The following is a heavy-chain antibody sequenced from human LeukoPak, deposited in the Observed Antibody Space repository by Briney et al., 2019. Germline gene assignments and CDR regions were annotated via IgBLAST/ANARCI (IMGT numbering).Heavy chain of an antibody. D-gene: IGHD6-25*01. V-gene: IGHV3-23*01. Sequence: GGCLRLSCAASGFIFSSYAMSWVRQAPGKGLEWVSGIIDTGRTTYYADSVKGRFTISRDNSKNTLYLQMNSLRAEDTAVYYCAKFSGHPTTNYYMDVWGEGTTVTVSS. CDR2: IIDTGRTT. CDR3: AKFSGHPTTNYYMDV. CDR1: GFIFSSYA. J-gene: IGHJ6*03.